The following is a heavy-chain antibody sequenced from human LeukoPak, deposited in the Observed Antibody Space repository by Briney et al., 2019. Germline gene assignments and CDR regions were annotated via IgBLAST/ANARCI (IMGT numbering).Heavy chain of an antibody. CDR3: ARGVRLQISYYFDY. V-gene: IGHV4-39*07. CDR2: IYYSGST. Sequence: PSETLSLTCTVTGGSISSSSYYWGWIRQPPGKGLEWIGSIYYSGSTYYNPSLKSRVTISVDTSKNQFSLKLSSVTAADTAVYYCARGVRLQISYYFDYWGQGTLVTVSS. CDR1: GGSISSSSYY. D-gene: IGHD5-24*01. J-gene: IGHJ4*02.